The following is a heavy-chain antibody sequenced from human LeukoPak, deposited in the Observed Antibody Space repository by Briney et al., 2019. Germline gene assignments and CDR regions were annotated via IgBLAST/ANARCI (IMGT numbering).Heavy chain of an antibody. CDR3: ARPPGDDFWSGPNWFAP. J-gene: IGHJ5*02. D-gene: IGHD3-3*01. CDR1: GASISSYY. V-gene: IGHV4-59*12. CDR2: IFYSGST. Sequence: SETLSLTCTVSGASISSYYWSWIRQPPGKGLEWIGYIFYSGSTYYNPSLKSRVTISVDTSKNQFSLKLSSVTAADTAVYYCARPPGDDFWSGPNWFAPWGQGTLVTVSS.